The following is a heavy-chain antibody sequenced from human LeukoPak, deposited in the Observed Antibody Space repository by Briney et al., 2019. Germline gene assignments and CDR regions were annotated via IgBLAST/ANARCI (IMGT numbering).Heavy chain of an antibody. CDR2: IYPGDSDT. D-gene: IGHD3-22*01. J-gene: IGHJ6*02. Sequence: GESLKISCQGSGYSFTSRWIGWVRQMPGKGLELMGIIYPGDSDTRYSPSFQGQVTISADKSISTAYLQWSSLKASDTAMYYCARHLGKANYYDSSGYYYRDYYYGMDVWGQGTTVTVSS. CDR1: GYSFTSRW. V-gene: IGHV5-51*01. CDR3: ARHLGKANYYDSSGYYYRDYYYGMDV.